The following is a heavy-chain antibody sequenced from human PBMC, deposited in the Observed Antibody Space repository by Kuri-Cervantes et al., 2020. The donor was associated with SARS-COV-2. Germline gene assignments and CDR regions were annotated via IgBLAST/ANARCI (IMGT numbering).Heavy chain of an antibody. Sequence: ASVKVSCKASGYTFTSYGISWVRQAPGQGLEWMGWINPHSGGTTYGETFEGRVSMTVDTSINTAYMELYRLGSDDTALYYCARGSTKHVSHEPIWAQGTMVTVSS. CDR2: INPHSGGT. V-gene: IGHV1-2*02. D-gene: IGHD3-3*02. CDR3: ARGSTKHVSHEPI. CDR1: GYTFTSYG. J-gene: IGHJ3*01.